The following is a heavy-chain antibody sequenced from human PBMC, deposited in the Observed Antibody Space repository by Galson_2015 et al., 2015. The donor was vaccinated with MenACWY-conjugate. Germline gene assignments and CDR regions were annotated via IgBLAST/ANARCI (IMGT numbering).Heavy chain of an antibody. V-gene: IGHV4-34*01. J-gene: IGHJ3*02. D-gene: IGHD4-17*01. CDR3: ARDFADYGDYKGRHDAFDI. Sequence: IRQPPGKGLEWIGEINHSGSTNYNPSLKSRVTISVDTSKNQFSLKLSSVTAADTAVYYCARDFADYGDYKGRHDAFDIWGQGTMVTVSS. CDR2: INHSGST.